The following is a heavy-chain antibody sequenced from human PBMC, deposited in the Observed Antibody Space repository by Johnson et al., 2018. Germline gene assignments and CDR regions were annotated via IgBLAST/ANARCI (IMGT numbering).Heavy chain of an antibody. J-gene: IGHJ1*01. Sequence: QVQLQQGGAGLLKPSETLSLTCAVYGGSFSGYYWSWIRQPPGKGLEWIGELNHSGSTNYNPSLKSRVTISVVTSKNQFSLKLSSVTAADTAVYYCAKEMVGDDSSGYYNFQHWGQGTLVTVSS. CDR1: GGSFSGYY. D-gene: IGHD3-22*01. V-gene: IGHV4-34*01. CDR3: AKEMVGDDSSGYYNFQH. CDR2: LNHSGST.